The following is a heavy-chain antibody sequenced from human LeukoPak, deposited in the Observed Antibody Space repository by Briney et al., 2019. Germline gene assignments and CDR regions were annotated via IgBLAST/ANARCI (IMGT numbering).Heavy chain of an antibody. J-gene: IGHJ4*02. CDR2: IYYGGYT. V-gene: IGHV4-59*05. D-gene: IGHD3-3*01. CDR3: QSRFLEWLLDY. CDR1: GFTFSSYA. Sequence: PGGSLRLSCAASGFTFSSYAMSWVRQAPGKGLEWIGSIYYGGYTYYNPSLKSRVTISVDTSKNQFSLKLSSVTAADAAIYYCQSRFLEWLLDYWGQGTLVTVSS.